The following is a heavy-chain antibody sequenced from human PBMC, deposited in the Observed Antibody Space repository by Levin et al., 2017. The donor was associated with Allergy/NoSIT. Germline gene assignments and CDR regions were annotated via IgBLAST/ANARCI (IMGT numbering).Heavy chain of an antibody. Sequence: PSETLSLTCTVSGGSISSGGYYWSWIRQHPGKGLEWIGYIYYSGSTYYNPSLKSRVTISVDTSKNQFSLKLSSVTAADTAVYYCARGVLLWFGELLDNWFDPWGQGTLVTVSS. CDR1: GGSISSGGYY. D-gene: IGHD3-10*01. CDR2: IYYSGST. V-gene: IGHV4-31*03. CDR3: ARGVLLWFGELLDNWFDP. J-gene: IGHJ5*02.